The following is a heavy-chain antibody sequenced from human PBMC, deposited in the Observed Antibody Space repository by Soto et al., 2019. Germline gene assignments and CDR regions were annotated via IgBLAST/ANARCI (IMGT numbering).Heavy chain of an antibody. CDR3: ARGGALTYYDFWSGYPESFHGMDV. V-gene: IGHV1-18*01. J-gene: IGHJ6*02. CDR2: ISAYNGNT. Sequence: ASVKVSCKASGYTFTSYGISWVRQAPGQGLEWMGWISAYNGNTNYARKLQGRVTMTTDTSTSTAYMELRSLRSDDTAVYYCARGGALTYYDFWSGYPESFHGMDVWGQGTTVTVSS. D-gene: IGHD3-3*01. CDR1: GYTFTSYG.